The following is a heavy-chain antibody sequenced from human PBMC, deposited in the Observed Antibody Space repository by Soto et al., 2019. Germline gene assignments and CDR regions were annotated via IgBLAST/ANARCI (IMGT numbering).Heavy chain of an antibody. CDR2: TYYRSKWYN. CDR3: VSLIGNSWLDF. Sequence: PSQTLSLTCAISGDSVSSSSVTWNWIRQSPSRGLEWLGRTYYRSKWYNDYAESVKSRITINPDTSKNQFSLHLNSVTPEDTAVYYPVSLIGNSWLDFWGQGTLVTVSS. CDR1: GDSVSSSSVT. J-gene: IGHJ5*01. V-gene: IGHV6-1*01. D-gene: IGHD1-26*01.